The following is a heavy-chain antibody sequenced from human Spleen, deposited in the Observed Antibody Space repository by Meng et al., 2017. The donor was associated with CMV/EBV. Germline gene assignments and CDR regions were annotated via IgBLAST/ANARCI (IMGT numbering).Heavy chain of an antibody. CDR3: AARRPDITSSGPATTYF. CDR1: GFTFNAHA. V-gene: IGHV3-23*01. Sequence: ESLKISCAASGFTFNAHAMSWVRQAPGKGLEWVSGISGDGDYTVYADSVKGRFTISRDNSKNTLYLQMNSLRAEDTAVYYCAARRPDITSSGPATTYFWGQGTLVTVSS. J-gene: IGHJ4*02. D-gene: IGHD1-26*01. CDR2: ISGDGDYT.